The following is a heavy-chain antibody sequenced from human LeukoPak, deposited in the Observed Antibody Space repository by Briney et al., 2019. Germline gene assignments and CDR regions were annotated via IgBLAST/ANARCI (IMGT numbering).Heavy chain of an antibody. V-gene: IGHV4-34*01. CDR2: INHSGST. J-gene: IGHJ6*02. CDR3: ARGRVRGYCSSTSCYYYYGMDV. CDR1: GGSFSGYY. Sequence: SETLSLTCAVYGGSFSGYYWSWIRQPPGNGLEWIGAINHSGSTNYNPSLKSRVTISVDTSKNQFSLKMSSVTDADTAVYYCARGRVRGYCSSTSCYYYYGMDVWGQGTTVTVSS. D-gene: IGHD2-2*01.